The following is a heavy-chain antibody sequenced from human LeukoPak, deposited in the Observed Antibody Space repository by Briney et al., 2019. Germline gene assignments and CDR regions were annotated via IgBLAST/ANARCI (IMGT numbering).Heavy chain of an antibody. J-gene: IGHJ4*02. CDR2: IYYSGST. V-gene: IGHV4-59*01. CDR3: ARVGNYYDSSGYYYVFDY. D-gene: IGHD3-22*01. CDR1: GGSISSYY. Sequence: SSETLSLTCTVSGGSISSYYWSWIRQPPGKGLEWIGYIYYSGSTNYNPSLKSRVTISVDTSKNQFSLKLSSVTTADTAVYYCARVGNYYDSSGYYYVFDYWGQGTLVTVSS.